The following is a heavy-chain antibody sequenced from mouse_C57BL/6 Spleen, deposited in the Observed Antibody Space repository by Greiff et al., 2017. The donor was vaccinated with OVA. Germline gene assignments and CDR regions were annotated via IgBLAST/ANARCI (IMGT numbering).Heavy chain of an antibody. D-gene: IGHD3-2*02. J-gene: IGHJ2*01. CDR1: GYSITSGYY. CDR2: ISYDGST. CDR3: ARQLRLLFDY. Sequence: EVQLQESGPGLVKPSQSLSLTCSVTGYSITSGYYWNWIRQFPRNQLEWMGYISYDGSTNYNPSLKNRISITRDTSKNQFFLKLNSVTTEDTAIYYCARQLRLLFDYWGQGTTLTVSS. V-gene: IGHV3-6*01.